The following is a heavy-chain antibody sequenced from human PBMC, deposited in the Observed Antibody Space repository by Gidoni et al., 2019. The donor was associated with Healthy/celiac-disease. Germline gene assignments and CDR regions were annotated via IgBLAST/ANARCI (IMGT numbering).Heavy chain of an antibody. CDR1: GGSISSYY. V-gene: IGHV4-59*01. CDR2: IYYSGST. Sequence: QVQLQESGPGLVKPSETLSLTCTVSGGSISSYYWSWIRQPPGKGLEWIGYIYYSGSTNYNPSLKSRVTISVDTSKNQFSLKLSSVTAADTAVYYCASVGVGHQLPYYYYYMDVWGKGTTVTVSS. D-gene: IGHD2-2*01. J-gene: IGHJ6*03. CDR3: ASVGVGHQLPYYYYYMDV.